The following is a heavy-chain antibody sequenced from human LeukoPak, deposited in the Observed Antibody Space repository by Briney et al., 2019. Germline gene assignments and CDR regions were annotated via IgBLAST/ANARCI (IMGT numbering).Heavy chain of an antibody. CDR1: GFTSSTYS. D-gene: IGHD6-19*01. CDR2: ISSSSGYI. J-gene: IGHJ4*02. Sequence: GGSLRLYCAASGFTSSTYSMKWVRQAPGKGQDSVSSISSSSGYIYYADSVKGRFTISRDNAKNSLYLQMNSLRAEDTAVYYCARGNSVAGTDISYWGQGTLVTVSS. V-gene: IGHV3-21*01. CDR3: ARGNSVAGTDISY.